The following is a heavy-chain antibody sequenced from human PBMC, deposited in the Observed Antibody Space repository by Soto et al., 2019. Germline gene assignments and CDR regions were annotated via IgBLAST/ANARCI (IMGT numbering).Heavy chain of an antibody. J-gene: IGHJ4*02. Sequence: PGGSLRLSCAASGLTFTNYGMHWVRQAPGKGLEWVAVISFDGANKYYADSVKGRFTISRDNSKSTVSLQMNSLTAEDTAVYYCAKDEGYGGYDYFDYWGLGTLVTVSS. CDR2: ISFDGANK. D-gene: IGHD5-12*01. CDR1: GLTFTNYG. CDR3: AKDEGYGGYDYFDY. V-gene: IGHV3-30*18.